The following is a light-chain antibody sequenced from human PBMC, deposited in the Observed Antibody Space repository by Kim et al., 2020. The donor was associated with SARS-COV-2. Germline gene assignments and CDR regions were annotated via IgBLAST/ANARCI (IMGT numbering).Light chain of an antibody. CDR2: DTN. J-gene: IGLJ2*01. CDR3: FLSYSGSRV. V-gene: IGLV7-46*01. Sequence: QAVVTQEPSLTVSPGGTVTLTCGSSTGGVTSGHFPYWLQQKPGQAPRTMIYDTNNKHSWTPARLSGSLLGGNAALTLSGAQPEDEADYYCFLSYSGSRVFGGGTQLTVL. CDR1: TGGVTSGHF.